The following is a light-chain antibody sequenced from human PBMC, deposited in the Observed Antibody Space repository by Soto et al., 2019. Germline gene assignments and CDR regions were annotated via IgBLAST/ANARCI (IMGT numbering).Light chain of an antibody. Sequence: EIVLTQSPAALSVSPGEGATLSCRARQSVSNNLAWYQQRPGQAPRLLIHGASTRATGIPARFSGSGYGREFTLTISSLQSEDVAMYHCQQYNDWPYTFGQGTKLEIK. V-gene: IGKV3-15*01. CDR1: QSVSNN. CDR2: GAS. J-gene: IGKJ2*01. CDR3: QQYNDWPYT.